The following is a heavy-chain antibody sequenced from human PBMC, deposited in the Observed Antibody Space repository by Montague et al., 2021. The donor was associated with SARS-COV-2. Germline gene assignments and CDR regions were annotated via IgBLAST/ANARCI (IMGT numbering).Heavy chain of an antibody. J-gene: IGHJ6*02. CDR1: GFSLSTSGMC. CDR2: IDRDDDK. V-gene: IGHV2-70*01. D-gene: IGHD4-17*01. Sequence: PALVNPTQTLTLTCTFSGFSLSTSGMCVSWIRQPPGKALEWLALIDRDDDKYYSTSLKTRLTISKETSKNQVVLTMTNMDPVDTATYYGARMTTVTYPYYYYYGMDVWGQGTTVTVSS. CDR3: ARMTTVTYPYYYYYGMDV.